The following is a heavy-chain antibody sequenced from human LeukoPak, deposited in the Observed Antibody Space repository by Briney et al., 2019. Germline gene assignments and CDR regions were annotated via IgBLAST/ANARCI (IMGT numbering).Heavy chain of an antibody. J-gene: IGHJ4*02. V-gene: IGHV3-21*01. D-gene: IGHD6-19*01. Sequence: GGSLRLSCAASGLTVTNAWMNWVRQAPGKGLEWVSSISSSSSYIYYADSVKGRFTISRDNAKNSLYLQMNSLRAEDTAVYYCTGIAVAGTYYWGQGTLVTVSS. CDR2: ISSSSSYI. CDR3: TGIAVAGTYY. CDR1: GLTVTNAW.